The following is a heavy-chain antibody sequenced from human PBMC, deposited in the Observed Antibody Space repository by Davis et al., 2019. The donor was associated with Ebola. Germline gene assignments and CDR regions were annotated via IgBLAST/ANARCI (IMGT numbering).Heavy chain of an antibody. CDR2: INHHGIT. V-gene: IGHV4-30-2*01. Sequence: MPSETLSLTCAVSGGFVSSGGYSWSWIRQPPGKGLEWMGEINHHGITSYNPSLKSRVSMSVDTSKKQFSLKVTSVTAADTAVYYCARGLFWSGLDVWGQGTTVTVSS. CDR1: GGFVSSGGYS. D-gene: IGHD1-1*01. J-gene: IGHJ6*02. CDR3: ARGLFWSGLDV.